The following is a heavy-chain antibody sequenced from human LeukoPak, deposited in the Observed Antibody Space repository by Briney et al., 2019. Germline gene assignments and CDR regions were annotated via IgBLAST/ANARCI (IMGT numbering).Heavy chain of an antibody. J-gene: IGHJ4*02. CDR2: ISSSSSTI. CDR1: GFTFSSYS. D-gene: IGHD7-27*01. CDR3: AKGLGPFDY. V-gene: IGHV3-48*01. Sequence: PGGSLRLSCAASGFTFSSYSMNWVRQAPGKGLEWVSYISSSSSTIYYADSVKGRFTIARDNSKSTLSLQMNSLRAEDTAVYYCAKGLGPFDYWGQGTLVTVSS.